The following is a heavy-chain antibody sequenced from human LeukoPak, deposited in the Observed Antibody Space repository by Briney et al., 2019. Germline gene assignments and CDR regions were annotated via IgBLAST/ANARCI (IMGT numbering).Heavy chain of an antibody. CDR3: AREGAVAGTPPFDY. J-gene: IGHJ4*02. V-gene: IGHV3-23*01. CDR1: GFTFRSFA. Sequence: GGSLRLSCAASGFTFRSFAMRGVRQAPGEGVEWVSAISGSGGSTYYADSERGRFTISRDNSKNTLYLQMNSLRAEDTAVYYCAREGAVAGTPPFDYWGQGTLVTVSS. CDR2: ISGSGGST. D-gene: IGHD6-19*01.